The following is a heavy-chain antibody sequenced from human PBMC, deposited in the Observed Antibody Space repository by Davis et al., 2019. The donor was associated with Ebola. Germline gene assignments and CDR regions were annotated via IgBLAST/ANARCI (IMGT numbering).Heavy chain of an antibody. CDR1: GFTFSSYG. Sequence: GESLKISCAASGFTFSSYGMHWVRQAPGKGLEWVAVISYDGSNRYYADSVKGRFTISRDNSKNTLYLQMNSLRAEDTAVYYCTSDDTSIAAAGADYWGQGTLVTVSS. J-gene: IGHJ4*02. CDR2: ISYDGSNR. CDR3: TSDDTSIAAAGADY. V-gene: IGHV3-30*03. D-gene: IGHD6-13*01.